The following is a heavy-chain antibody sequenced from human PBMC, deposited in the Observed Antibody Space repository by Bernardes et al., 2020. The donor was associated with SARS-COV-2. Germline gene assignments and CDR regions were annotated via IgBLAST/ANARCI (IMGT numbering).Heavy chain of an antibody. Sequence: GESLKISCKGSGYSFTNYWIGWVRQMPGKGLEWMGIIYPGDSDTRYSPSFQGQVTISADKSISTAYLQWSSLKASDTAMYYCARQSFGVVNYYYGMDVWGQGTTVTVSS. D-gene: IGHD3-3*01. CDR3: ARQSFGVVNYYYGMDV. CDR1: GYSFTNYW. V-gene: IGHV5-51*01. CDR2: IYPGDSDT. J-gene: IGHJ6*02.